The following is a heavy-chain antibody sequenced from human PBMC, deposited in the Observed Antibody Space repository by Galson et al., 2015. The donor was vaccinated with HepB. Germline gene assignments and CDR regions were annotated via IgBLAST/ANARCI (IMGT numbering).Heavy chain of an antibody. CDR1: GFSLSTSGVG. Sequence: PALVKPTQTLTLTCTFSGFSLSTSGVGVGWIRQPPGKALEWLALIYWDDDRRYSPSLKSRLTITKDTSKNQVVLTMTNMDPVDTATYYCAHTVRPYYYDSDNWFDPWGQGTLVTVSS. CDR3: AHTVRPYYYDSDNWFDP. V-gene: IGHV2-5*02. D-gene: IGHD3-22*01. CDR2: IYWDDDR. J-gene: IGHJ5*02.